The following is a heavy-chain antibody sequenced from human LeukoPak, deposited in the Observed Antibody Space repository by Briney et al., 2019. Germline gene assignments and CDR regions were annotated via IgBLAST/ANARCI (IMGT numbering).Heavy chain of an antibody. V-gene: IGHV1-69*13. CDR2: IIPIFGTA. CDR1: GGTFSSYA. D-gene: IGHD5-18*01. CDR3: ARMEAMVRTFDY. Sequence: SVKVSCKASGGTFSSYAISWVRQVPGQGLEWMGGIIPIFGTANYAQKFQGRVTITADESTSTAYMELSSLRSEDTAVYYCARMEAMVRTFDYWGQGTLVTVSS. J-gene: IGHJ4*02.